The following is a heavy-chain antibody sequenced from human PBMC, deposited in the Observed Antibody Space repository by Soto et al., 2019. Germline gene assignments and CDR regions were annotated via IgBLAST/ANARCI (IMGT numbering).Heavy chain of an antibody. CDR1: GFTFNNYG. Sequence: RSLRLSCAASGFTFNNYGMHCVRQAPCKGLEWVALIWSDGSSNYYADSVKGRFTISRDNSKNTLFLQMNSLRVEDTALYYSARNIRSGSYRPQDYLGRGTVVTVSS. V-gene: IGHV3-33*01. CDR2: IWSDGSSN. CDR3: ARNIRSGSYRPQDY. J-gene: IGHJ4*02. D-gene: IGHD1-26*01.